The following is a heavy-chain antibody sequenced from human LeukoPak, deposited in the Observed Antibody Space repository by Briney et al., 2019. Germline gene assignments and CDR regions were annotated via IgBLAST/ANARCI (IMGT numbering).Heavy chain of an antibody. CDR1: GGTFSSYA. Sequence: ASVKVSCKASGGTFSSYAISSVRQAPGHGLEWMGWINPNSGGTNYAQKLQGRVTMTRDTSISTAYMELSRLRSDDRAVYYCARDPKYYDILTCYYSPNWFDPWGQGTLVNVSS. J-gene: IGHJ5*02. V-gene: IGHV1-2*02. CDR2: INPNSGGT. D-gene: IGHD3-9*01. CDR3: ARDPKYYDILTCYYSPNWFDP.